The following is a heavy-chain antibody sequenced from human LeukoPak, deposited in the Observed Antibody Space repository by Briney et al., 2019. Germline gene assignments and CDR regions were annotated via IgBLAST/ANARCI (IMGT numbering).Heavy chain of an antibody. V-gene: IGHV3-23*01. CDR3: AKALGSGWYSFDY. J-gene: IGHJ4*02. CDR2: ISGSGSST. CDR1: GFTFSSYT. Sequence: GGSLRLSCAASGFTFSSYTMSWVRQAPGKGLEWVSAISGSGSSTYYADSVKSRFTISRDNSKNTLYLQMNSLRAEDTAVYYCAKALGSGWYSFDYWGQGTLVTVSS. D-gene: IGHD6-19*01.